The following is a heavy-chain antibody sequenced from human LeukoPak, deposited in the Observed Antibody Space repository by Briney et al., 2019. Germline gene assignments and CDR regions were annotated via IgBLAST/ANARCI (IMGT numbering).Heavy chain of an antibody. CDR2: IYYSGST. CDR1: APSIGTPY. CDR3: ARAAGDSIGESFDP. D-gene: IGHD6-19*01. V-gene: IGHV4-59*11. Sequence: PSETLSLTRTVSAPSIGTPYSRSGRQPPGKGLEWIGYIYYSGSTNYNPSLKSRVTISVDTSNNQFSLKLGYVTAADTAVYYCARAAGDSIGESFDPWGQGILVTVSP. J-gene: IGHJ5*02.